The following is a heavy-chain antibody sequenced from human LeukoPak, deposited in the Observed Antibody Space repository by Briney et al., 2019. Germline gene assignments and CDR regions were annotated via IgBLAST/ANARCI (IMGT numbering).Heavy chain of an antibody. CDR1: GFTVSSNY. CDR2: IYSGGST. D-gene: IGHD3-3*01. V-gene: IGHV3-53*01. CDR3: ARAPPDFWSGYPFDY. J-gene: IGHJ4*02. Sequence: GGSLRLSCAASGFTVSSNYMSWVRQAPGKGLEWVSVIYSGGSTCYADSVKGRFTISRDNSKNTLYLQMNSLRAEDTAVYYCARAPPDFWSGYPFDYWGQGTLVTVSS.